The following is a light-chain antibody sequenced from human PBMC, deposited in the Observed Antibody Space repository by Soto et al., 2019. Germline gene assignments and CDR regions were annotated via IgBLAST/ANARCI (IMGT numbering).Light chain of an antibody. Sequence: EIVMTQSPATLSVSPGERATLSCRASQNVGNSLAWYQQKPGQAPRLLIYGATTRATGIPARFSGSGSGTDFTLTFSSLQSEDFAVYYCQHYNNWPPYTFGQGTKVEIK. CDR3: QHYNNWPPYT. V-gene: IGKV3-15*01. J-gene: IGKJ2*01. CDR1: QNVGNS. CDR2: GAT.